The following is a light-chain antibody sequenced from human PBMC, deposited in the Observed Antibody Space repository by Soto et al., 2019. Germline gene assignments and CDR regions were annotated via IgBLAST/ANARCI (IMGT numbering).Light chain of an antibody. J-gene: IGKJ1*01. V-gene: IGKV3-20*01. CDR1: QDIRSNY. CDR3: QQYDSSTCS. Sequence: ETVLTQSPGTLSLSPGERATLSCRASQDIRSNYLAWYRQTPGHAPRLLIYGASKRASGIADRFSGSGSGTDFTLIISRLEPEDFALYYCQQYDSSTCSFGQGTKVEIK. CDR2: GAS.